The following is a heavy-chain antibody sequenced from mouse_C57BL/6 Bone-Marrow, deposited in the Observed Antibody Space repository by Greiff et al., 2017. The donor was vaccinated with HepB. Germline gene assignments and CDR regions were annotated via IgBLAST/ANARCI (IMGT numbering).Heavy chain of an antibody. D-gene: IGHD1-1*01. V-gene: IGHV1-15*01. CDR2: IDPETGGT. CDR3: FITTVVAHWYFDV. CDR1: GYTFTDYE. J-gene: IGHJ1*03. Sequence: VQLQESGAELVRPGASVTLSCKASGYTFTDYEMHWVKQTPVHGLEWIGAIDPETGGTAYNQKFKGKAILTADKSSSTAYMELRSLTSEDSAVYYFFITTVVAHWYFDVWGTGTTVTVSS.